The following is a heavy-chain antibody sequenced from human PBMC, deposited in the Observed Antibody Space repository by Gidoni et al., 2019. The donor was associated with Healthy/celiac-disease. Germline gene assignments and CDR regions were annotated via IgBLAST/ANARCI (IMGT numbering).Heavy chain of an antibody. D-gene: IGHD6-6*01. CDR3: ARRSSIAARPDSGFVDY. CDR1: GGTFCTYA. J-gene: IGHJ4*02. V-gene: IGHV1-69*01. CDR2: ISPIFGTA. Sequence: QVQLVQSGAEVTKPGSPVKVSCKASGGTFCTYAISWVRQAPGQGLEWMGGISPIFGTANYAQKFQGRVTITADESTSTAYMELSSLRSEDTAVYYCARRSSIAARPDSGFVDYWGQGTLVTVSS.